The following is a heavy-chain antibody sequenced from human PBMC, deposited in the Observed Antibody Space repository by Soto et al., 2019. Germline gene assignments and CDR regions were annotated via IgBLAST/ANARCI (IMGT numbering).Heavy chain of an antibody. J-gene: IGHJ4*02. D-gene: IGHD4-17*01. CDR2: INYDGSSI. V-gene: IGHV3-74*01. CDR1: EFTFSDYW. Sequence: HPGESLRLSCTASEFTFSDYWMHWVRQAPGKGLVWVSRINYDGSSITYADSVKGRFTISRDNAKNTLYLQMDSLRAEDTAMYYCARGGEVTNVFFHRGQGTLVTVSS. CDR3: ARGGEVTNVFFH.